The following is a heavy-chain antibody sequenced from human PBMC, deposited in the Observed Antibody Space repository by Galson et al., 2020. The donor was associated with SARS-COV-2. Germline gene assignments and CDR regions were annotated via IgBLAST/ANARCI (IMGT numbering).Heavy chain of an antibody. D-gene: IGHD2-21*02. Sequence: GGSLRLSCVASGFAVSGNYMSWVRQAPGKGLDWVSTIYSDGGTYYADSVKGRFTISRDSSSNTLYLQMNSLRAEDTALYYCGRGGGALCGSDCWRAFDIWGQGTMVTVSS. CDR2: IYSDGGT. V-gene: IGHV3-53*01. J-gene: IGHJ3*02. CDR1: GFAVSGNY. CDR3: GRGGGALCGSDCWRAFDI.